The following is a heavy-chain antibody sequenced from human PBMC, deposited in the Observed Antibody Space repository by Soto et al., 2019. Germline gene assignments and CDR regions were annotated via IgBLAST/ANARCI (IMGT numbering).Heavy chain of an antibody. J-gene: IGHJ6*02. CDR3: ARDRRRVRLPNIAAADYYYYGMDV. D-gene: IGHD6-13*01. CDR1: GDSVSSNSAA. Sequence: TLSLTCAISGDSVSSNSAAWNWIRQSPSRGLEWLGRTYYRSKWYNDYAVSVKSRITINPDTSKNQFSLQLNSVTPEDTAVYYCARDRRRVRLPNIAAADYYYYGMDVWGQGTTVTVSS. CDR2: TYYRSKWYN. V-gene: IGHV6-1*01.